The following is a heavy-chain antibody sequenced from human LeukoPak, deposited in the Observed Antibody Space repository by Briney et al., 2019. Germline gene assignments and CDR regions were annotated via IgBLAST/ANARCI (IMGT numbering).Heavy chain of an antibody. CDR2: IYYSGST. D-gene: IGHD3-10*01. CDR3: ARHFYRSGSYALDY. V-gene: IGHV4-59*08. CDR1: GGSISSYY. J-gene: IGHJ4*02. Sequence: SETLSLTCTVSGGSISSYYWSWIRQPPGKGLEWIGCIYYSGSTNYNPSLKSRVTISVDTSKNQFSLKLSSVTAADTAVYYCARHFYRSGSYALDYWGQGTLVSVSS.